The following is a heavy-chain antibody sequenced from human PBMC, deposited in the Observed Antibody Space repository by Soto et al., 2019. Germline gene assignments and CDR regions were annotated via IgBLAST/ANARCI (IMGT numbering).Heavy chain of an antibody. Sequence: QVQLVQSGAEVKKPGASVKVSCKASGYTFTSYDINWVRQATGQGLEWMGWMKPNSGNTGCAQKFQGRVTMTRNSSISTAYMELSRRRSDDTAVYYCARPLYGDNVDCWGQGALRTVSS. CDR3: ARPLYGDNVDC. J-gene: IGHJ4*02. CDR2: MKPNSGNT. V-gene: IGHV1-8*01. D-gene: IGHD4-17*01. CDR1: GYTFTSYD.